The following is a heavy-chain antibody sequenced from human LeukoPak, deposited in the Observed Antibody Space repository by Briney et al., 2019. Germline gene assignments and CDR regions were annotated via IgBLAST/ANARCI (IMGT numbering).Heavy chain of an antibody. D-gene: IGHD6-13*01. CDR2: IKPDESEK. CDR3: ANHRAGSAWFTLHD. J-gene: IGHJ4*02. Sequence: GESLRLSCAASGFTLSDYATSWVRQAPGKGLEWVANIKPDESEKYYVGSVKGRFTISRDNAKNSLYLQMNSLRAEDTAMYYCANHRAGSAWFTLHDWGPGTLVTVPS. CDR1: GFTLSDYA. V-gene: IGHV3-7*03.